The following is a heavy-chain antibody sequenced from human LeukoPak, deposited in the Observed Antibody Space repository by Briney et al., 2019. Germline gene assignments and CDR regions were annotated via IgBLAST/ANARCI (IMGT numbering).Heavy chain of an antibody. D-gene: IGHD2-2*01. V-gene: IGHV4-30-4*01. Sequence: SQTLSLTCTVSGGPISSGDYYWSWIRQPSGKGLEWIGYIYYSGSTYYNPSLKSRVTISVDTSKNQFSLKLSSVTAADTAVYYCARGWREVVPAATDYWGQGTLVTVSS. CDR3: ARGWREVVPAATDY. CDR2: IYYSGST. CDR1: GGPISSGDYY. J-gene: IGHJ4*02.